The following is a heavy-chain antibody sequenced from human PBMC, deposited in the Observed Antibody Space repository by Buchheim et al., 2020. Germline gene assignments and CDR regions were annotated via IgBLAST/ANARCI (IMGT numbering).Heavy chain of an antibody. CDR2: IYYSGST. V-gene: IGHV4-39*01. J-gene: IGHJ4*02. CDR1: GGSISSSSYY. Sequence: QLQLQESGPGLVKPSETLSLTCTVSGGSISSSSYYWGWIRQPPGKGLEWIGSIYYSGSTYYNPSLKSRVTISVDTSKNQFSLKLSSVTAADTAVYYCARHEGGYSGYDAYRKIGYFDYWGQGTL. D-gene: IGHD5-12*01. CDR3: ARHEGGYSGYDAYRKIGYFDY.